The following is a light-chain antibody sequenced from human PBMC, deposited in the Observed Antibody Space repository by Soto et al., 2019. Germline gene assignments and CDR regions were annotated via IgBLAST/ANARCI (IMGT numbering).Light chain of an antibody. CDR3: AAWDGSLNGWV. CDR2: NND. V-gene: IGLV1-44*01. CDR1: NSNIGSNT. J-gene: IGLJ3*02. Sequence: QSVLTQAPSASGTPGQRVTISCSGSNSNIGSNTVSWYQQVPGTAPKVLIYNNDQRPSGVPDRLSGSKSGTSAPLAIGGLQSEDEADYYCAAWDGSLNGWVFGGGTQLTVL.